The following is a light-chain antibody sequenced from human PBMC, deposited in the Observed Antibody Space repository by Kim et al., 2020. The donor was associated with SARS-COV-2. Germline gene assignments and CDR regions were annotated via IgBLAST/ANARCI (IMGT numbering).Light chain of an antibody. J-gene: IGLJ1*01. CDR3: QVWDNTSDQYV. Sequence: SYELTQAPSVSVAPGKTARITCGGDNIESKIVHWYQQRPGQAPVMVIYNDRDRPSGIPERFSGSNSGNSATLTIRRVEAGDEADYYCQVWDNTSDQYVFGIGTKVTVL. CDR2: NDR. CDR1: NIESKI. V-gene: IGLV3-21*04.